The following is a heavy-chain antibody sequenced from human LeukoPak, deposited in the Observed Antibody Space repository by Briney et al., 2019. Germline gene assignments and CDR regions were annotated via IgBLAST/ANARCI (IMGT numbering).Heavy chain of an antibody. CDR2: ISAYNGNT. D-gene: IGHD3-10*01. CDR3: ARDQGLYYYSGPGDY. J-gene: IGHJ4*02. Sequence: ASVKVSCKASGYTFTSYGISWVRPAPGQGLEWVGWISAYNGNTNYAHKLQGRVTMTTDTSTSTAYMELRSLRSDDTAVYYCARDQGLYYYSGPGDYWGQGTLVTVSS. V-gene: IGHV1-18*01. CDR1: GYTFTSYG.